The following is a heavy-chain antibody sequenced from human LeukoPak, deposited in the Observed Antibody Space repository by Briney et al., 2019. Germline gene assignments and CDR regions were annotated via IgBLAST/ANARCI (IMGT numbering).Heavy chain of an antibody. CDR1: GFTFSSYA. Sequence: GGSLRLSCAASGFTFSSYAMSWVRQAPGKGLEWVSGFSGSGDNTYYAEYVKGRFTISRDNSKNTPYLQMNSLRAEDTAVYYCARGAPAGPFDAFDIWGQGTMVTVSS. D-gene: IGHD6-13*01. J-gene: IGHJ3*02. V-gene: IGHV3-23*01. CDR2: FSGSGDNT. CDR3: ARGAPAGPFDAFDI.